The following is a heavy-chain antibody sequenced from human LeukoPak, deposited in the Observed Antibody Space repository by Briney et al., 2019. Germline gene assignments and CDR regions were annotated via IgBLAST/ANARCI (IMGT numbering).Heavy chain of an antibody. CDR1: GYTFPSYD. D-gene: IGHD5-24*01. CDR3: ARDGGKSGARDGYNFAFDY. Sequence: ASVKVSCKASGYTFPSYDMHWVRRAPGQGLEWMGIINPSGGSTSYAQKFQGRVTMTRDTSTSTVYMELSSLRSEDTAVYYCARDGGKSGARDGYNFAFDYWGQGTLVTVSS. CDR2: INPSGGST. J-gene: IGHJ4*02. V-gene: IGHV1-46*01.